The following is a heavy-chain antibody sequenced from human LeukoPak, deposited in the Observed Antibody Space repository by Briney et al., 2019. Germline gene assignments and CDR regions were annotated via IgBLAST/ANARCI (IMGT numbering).Heavy chain of an antibody. CDR1: GYTFTSYG. CDR2: VSTYNGNT. V-gene: IGHV1-18*01. D-gene: IGHD3-22*01. Sequence: ASVKLSCKASGYTFTSYGISWVRQAPGQGLEWMGWVSTYNGNTNYAQRFQGRVTVTTDTSTRTAYLELRSLRSDDTAVYYCAREFYDRGGYYFSPMDVWGKGTTVTVSS. CDR3: AREFYDRGGYYFSPMDV. J-gene: IGHJ6*03.